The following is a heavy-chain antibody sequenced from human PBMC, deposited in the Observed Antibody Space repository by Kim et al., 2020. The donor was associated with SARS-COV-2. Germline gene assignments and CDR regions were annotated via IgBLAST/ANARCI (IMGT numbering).Heavy chain of an antibody. CDR3: ARDLGGGTDY. CDR1: GFTFSSNW. J-gene: IGHJ4*02. D-gene: IGHD2-15*01. CDR2: VNPDGSGT. Sequence: GGSLRLSCVASGFTFSSNWKHWVRQAPGKGLVWVSRVNPDGSGTNHADSVKGRFTISRDNAKNTLYLQMNSLRAEDTAVYYCARDLGGGTDYWGQGTLVTVSS. V-gene: IGHV3-74*01.